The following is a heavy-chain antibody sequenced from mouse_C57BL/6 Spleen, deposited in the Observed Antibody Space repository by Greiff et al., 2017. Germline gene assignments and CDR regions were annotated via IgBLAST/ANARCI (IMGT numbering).Heavy chain of an antibody. Sequence: VQLHQPGAELVKPGASVKLSCKASGYTFTSYWMHWVKQRPGQGLEWIGNINPSNGGTNYNEKFKSKATLTVDKSSNTAYMQLSSLTSEVSAVYSCARDSYSNYAMDYWGQGTSVTVSS. CDR3: ARDSYSNYAMDY. V-gene: IGHV1-53*01. CDR2: INPSNGGT. J-gene: IGHJ4*01. D-gene: IGHD2-5*01. CDR1: GYTFTSYW.